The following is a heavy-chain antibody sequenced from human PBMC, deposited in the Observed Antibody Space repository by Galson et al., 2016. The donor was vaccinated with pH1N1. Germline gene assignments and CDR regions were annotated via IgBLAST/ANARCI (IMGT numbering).Heavy chain of an antibody. J-gene: IGHJ5*02. CDR1: GYTFDMFG. CDR3: ARDTKIEGVTTGWFDP. D-gene: IGHD3-16*01. V-gene: IGHV1-18*01. CDR2: INPYDGNT. Sequence: SVKVSCKASGYTFDMFGISWVRQAPGQGLQWMGWINPYDGNTNYAQKFQGRVTLTTDTSTSTAYLELRSLRSDDTAGYYCARDTKIEGVTTGWFDPWGQGTLVTVSS.